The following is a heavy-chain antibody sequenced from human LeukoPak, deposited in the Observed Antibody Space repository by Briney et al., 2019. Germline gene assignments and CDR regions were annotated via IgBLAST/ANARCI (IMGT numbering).Heavy chain of an antibody. D-gene: IGHD4-17*01. CDR1: GINFSSSS. V-gene: IGHV3-21*01. J-gene: IGHJ4*02. Sequence: GGSLRLSCAASGINFSSSSMNWVRQAPGKGLEWVSSISSSGSYIYYADSVNGRFTISRDNAKNSLYLQMNSLRAEDTAVYYCARDHYGDSDYWGQGTLVTVSS. CDR2: ISSSGSYI. CDR3: ARDHYGDSDY.